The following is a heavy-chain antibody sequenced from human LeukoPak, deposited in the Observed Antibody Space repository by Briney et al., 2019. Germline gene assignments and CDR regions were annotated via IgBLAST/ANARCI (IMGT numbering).Heavy chain of an antibody. Sequence: SQTLSLTCAISGDSVSGYSAAWNWIRQSPSRGLEWQGRTYYRSKWYNDYAVSVKSRITINPDTSKNQFSLQLNSVTPEDTAVYYCARSDSSGYYYCFQHWGQGTLVTVSS. J-gene: IGHJ1*01. V-gene: IGHV6-1*01. CDR1: GDSVSGYSAA. D-gene: IGHD3-22*01. CDR2: TYYRSKWYN. CDR3: ARSDSSGYYYCFQH.